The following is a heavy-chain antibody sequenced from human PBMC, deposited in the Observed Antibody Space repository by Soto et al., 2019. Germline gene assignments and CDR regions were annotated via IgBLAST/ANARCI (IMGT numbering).Heavy chain of an antibody. J-gene: IGHJ4*02. Sequence: GGSLRLSCAASGFTFSSYGMHWVRQAPGKGLEWVAVISYDGSNKYYADSVKGRFTISRDNSKNTLYLQMNSLRAEDTAVYYCARDRGYTYGFDFWGQGALVTVS. V-gene: IGHV3-30*03. CDR1: GFTFSSYG. CDR2: ISYDGSNK. CDR3: ARDRGYTYGFDF. D-gene: IGHD5-18*01.